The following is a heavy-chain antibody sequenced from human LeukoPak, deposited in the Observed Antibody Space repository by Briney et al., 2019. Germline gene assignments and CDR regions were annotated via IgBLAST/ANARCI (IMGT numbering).Heavy chain of an antibody. CDR1: GYSISSGSS. CDR2: FYRTGST. D-gene: IGHD3-10*01. CDR3: ARAHYYGSGSLPGFDP. J-gene: IGHJ5*02. V-gene: IGHV4-38-2*02. Sequence: PSETLSLTCTVSGYSISSGSSWGWIRQPPGTGLEWIGSFYRTGSTYYNPSLRSRVTISVDTSKNQFSLNLSSVTAADTAVYYCARAHYYGSGSLPGFDPWGQGTLVTVSS.